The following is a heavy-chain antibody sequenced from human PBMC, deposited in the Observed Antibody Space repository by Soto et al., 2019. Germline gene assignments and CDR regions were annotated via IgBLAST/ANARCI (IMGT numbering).Heavy chain of an antibody. CDR3: VRPDCEPTTCHGAFDL. J-gene: IGHJ3*01. V-gene: IGHV3-13*04. Sequence: EVQLVESGGGLVQPGGSLRLSCAASGFTIINYEMHWVRQVAGRGLEWVSAVGLAGDTYYPDSVEGRFTLSRENAKNSVHLQMDSLRAEDTAVYYCVRPDCEPTTCHGAFDLGGQGTVVTVSS. D-gene: IGHD2-21*01. CDR1: GFTIINYE. CDR2: VGLAGDT.